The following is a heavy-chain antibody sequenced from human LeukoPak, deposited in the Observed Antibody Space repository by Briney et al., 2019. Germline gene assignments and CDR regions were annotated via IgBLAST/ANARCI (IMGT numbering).Heavy chain of an antibody. CDR1: GASVTDYY. CDR2: IYYSVTT. J-gene: IGHJ4*02. Sequence: SETLSLTCSVSGASVTDYYWSWIRQTPGKGLEWLGHIYYSVTTHYNPSLKSRLSISVDTSKNQLSLRLSSVTAADTAVYYCASRGRAGSDMLALDYWGQGTLITVSS. V-gene: IGHV4-59*02. CDR3: ASRGRAGSDMLALDY. D-gene: IGHD6-19*01.